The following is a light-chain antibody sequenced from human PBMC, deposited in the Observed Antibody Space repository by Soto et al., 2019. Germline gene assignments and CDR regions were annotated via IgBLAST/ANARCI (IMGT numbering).Light chain of an antibody. CDR1: QSVASSY. CDR3: QQYNNAVYT. V-gene: IGKV3-20*01. J-gene: IGKJ2*01. Sequence: DIELTQSPCTLSLSPGERVTLSCRASQSVASSYSAWYQQRVGQAPRLLIYGTSTRDTGIPDRFSGSGSGTDFTLTISRLQPEDSAVYYCQQYNNAVYTFGQGTKLEIK. CDR2: GTS.